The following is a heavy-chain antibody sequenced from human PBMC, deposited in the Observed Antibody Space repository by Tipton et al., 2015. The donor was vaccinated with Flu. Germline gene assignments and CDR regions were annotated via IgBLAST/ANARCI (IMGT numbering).Heavy chain of an antibody. D-gene: IGHD3-3*01. CDR1: GFNITKYA. CDR2: INSGDST. Sequence: SLRLSCAASGFNITKYAMTWVRQAPGKGLEWVSSINSGDSTYSADPVKGRFTISRDISKNTLYLQMTSLRVEDTAVYYCAKEGEGVTLFGVTLGLPGWFDPWGQEALVTVSS. J-gene: IGHJ5*02. CDR3: AKEGEGVTLFGVTLGLPGWFDP. V-gene: IGHV3-23*01.